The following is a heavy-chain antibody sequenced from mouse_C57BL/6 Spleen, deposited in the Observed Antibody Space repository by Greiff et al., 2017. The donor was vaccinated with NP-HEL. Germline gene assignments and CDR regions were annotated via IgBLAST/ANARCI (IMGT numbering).Heavy chain of an antibody. Sequence: DVMLVESGGGLVKPGGSLKLSCAASGFTFSDYGMHWVRQAPEKGLEWVAYISSGSSTIYYADTVKGRFTISRDNAKNTLFLQMTSLRSEDTAMYYCAREDDYDYFDYWGQGTTLTVSS. D-gene: IGHD2-4*01. CDR2: ISSGSSTI. V-gene: IGHV5-17*01. J-gene: IGHJ2*01. CDR3: AREDDYDYFDY. CDR1: GFTFSDYG.